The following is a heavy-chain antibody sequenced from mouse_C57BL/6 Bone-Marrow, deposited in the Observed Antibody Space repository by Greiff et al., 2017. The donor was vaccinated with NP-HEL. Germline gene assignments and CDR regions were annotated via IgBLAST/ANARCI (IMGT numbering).Heavy chain of an antibody. CDR2: IHPNSGST. V-gene: IGHV1-64*01. J-gene: IGHJ2*01. D-gene: IGHD2-2*01. CDR1: GYTFTSYW. Sequence: QVQLQQPGAELVKPGASVKLSCKASGYTFTSYWMHWVKQRPGQGLEWIGMIHPNSGSTNYNEKFKRKATLTVDKSASTAYMQLSSLTSEYSAVYYCARWLPHFDYWGQGTTLTVSS. CDR3: ARWLPHFDY.